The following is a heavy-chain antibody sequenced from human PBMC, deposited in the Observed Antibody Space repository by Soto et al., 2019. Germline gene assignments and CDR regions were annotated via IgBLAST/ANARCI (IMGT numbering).Heavy chain of an antibody. V-gene: IGHV1-69*02. Sequence: GASVKVSCKASGDTFSFYTINWVRQAPGLVLEWVGRINPILSMSNYAQKFQGRVTMTADKSTSTAYMELRSLRSEDTAVYYCATSYGSGYRAFDYWGQGALVTVSS. CDR3: ATSYGSGYRAFDY. CDR1: GDTFSFYT. CDR2: INPILSMS. J-gene: IGHJ4*02. D-gene: IGHD3-10*01.